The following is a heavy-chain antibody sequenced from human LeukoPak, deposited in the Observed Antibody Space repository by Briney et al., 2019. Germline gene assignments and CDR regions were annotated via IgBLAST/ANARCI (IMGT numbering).Heavy chain of an antibody. Sequence: GGSLRLSCAASGFTVSSNYMSWVRQAPGQGLEWVSVIYSGGSTYYADSVKGRFTISRDNAKNTVYLQMNSLRAEDTAVYYCARVLSGSWDWFDPWGQGTLVTVSS. CDR2: IYSGGST. V-gene: IGHV3-53*01. CDR3: ARVLSGSWDWFDP. J-gene: IGHJ5*02. D-gene: IGHD3-22*01. CDR1: GFTVSSNY.